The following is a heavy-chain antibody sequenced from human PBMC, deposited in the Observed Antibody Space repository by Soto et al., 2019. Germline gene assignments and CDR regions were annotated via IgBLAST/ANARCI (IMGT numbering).Heavy chain of an antibody. CDR2: ISHTGTT. Sequence: PSETLSLTCFVSGFPISSPYSWGWIRQPPGKGLEWIGSISHTGTTSYSPSLTSRVSISVDTSKNQVSLKLTSVTAADTAVYFCARVTMVIRDSDHFGVDVWGHGTPVTVSS. CDR1: GFPISSPYS. J-gene: IGHJ6*02. D-gene: IGHD4-17*01. V-gene: IGHV4-38-2*02. CDR3: ARVTMVIRDSDHFGVDV.